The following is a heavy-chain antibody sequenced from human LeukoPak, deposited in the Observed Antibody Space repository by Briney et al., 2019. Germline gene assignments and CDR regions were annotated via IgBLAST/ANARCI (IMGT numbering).Heavy chain of an antibody. V-gene: IGHV1-46*01. J-gene: IGHJ4*02. CDR2: INPSGGST. CDR3: ARGRLSSSSSVYFDY. CDR1: GYTFTSYY. D-gene: IGHD6-6*01. Sequence: ASVKVSCKASGYTFTSYYMHWVRQAPGQGLEWMGIINPSGGSTSYALKFQGRVTMTRDTSTSTVYIELSSLRSEDTAVYYCARGRLSSSSSVYFDYWGQGTLVTVSS.